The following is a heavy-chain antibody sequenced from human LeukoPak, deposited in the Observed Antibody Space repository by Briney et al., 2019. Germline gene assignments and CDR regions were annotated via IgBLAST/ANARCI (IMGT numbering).Heavy chain of an antibody. J-gene: IGHJ3*02. Sequence: SETLSLICAVSGGSISSSNWWSWVRQPPGKGLEWIGEIYHSGSTNYNPSLKSRVTISVDKSKNQFSLKLSSVTAADTAVYYCARSKRELLSAFDIWGQGTMVTVSS. CDR3: ARSKRELLSAFDI. D-gene: IGHD1-26*01. CDR1: GGSISSSNW. CDR2: IYHSGST. V-gene: IGHV4-4*02.